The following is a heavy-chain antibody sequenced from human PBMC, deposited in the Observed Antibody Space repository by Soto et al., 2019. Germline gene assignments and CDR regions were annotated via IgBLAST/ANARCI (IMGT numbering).Heavy chain of an antibody. CDR3: AKDGFSGNYTNWFDP. D-gene: IGHD3-10*01. J-gene: IGHJ5*02. CDR1: GFTFDDYA. Sequence: EVQLVESGGGLVQPGRSLRLSCAASGFTFDDYAIHWVRQAPGKGLEWVSGISWNSGSVGYADSVKGRFTISRDNTRNSMYLQMNILRPDDTAFYYGAKDGFSGNYTNWFDPWGQGTLVTVSS. CDR2: ISWNSGSV. V-gene: IGHV3-9*01.